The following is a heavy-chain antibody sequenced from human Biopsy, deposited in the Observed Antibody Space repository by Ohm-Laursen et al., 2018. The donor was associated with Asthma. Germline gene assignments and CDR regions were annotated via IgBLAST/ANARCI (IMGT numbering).Heavy chain of an antibody. D-gene: IGHD2-21*02. CDR2: LSYDGSNE. CDR1: GFTFRSYG. V-gene: IGHV3-30*03. Sequence: SSLRLSCAASGFTFRSYGMHWVRQAPGKGLEWVAFLSYDGSNEYYGDSVKGRFTISRDNSKNTLYLQMDSLRAEDTAVYYCASYEVVTAILPMDVWGQGTTVTVSS. J-gene: IGHJ6*02. CDR3: ASYEVVTAILPMDV.